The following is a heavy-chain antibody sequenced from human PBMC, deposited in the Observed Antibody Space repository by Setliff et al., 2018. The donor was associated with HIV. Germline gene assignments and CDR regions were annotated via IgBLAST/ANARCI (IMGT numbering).Heavy chain of an antibody. CDR3: VRDDYGYNGKGFDY. D-gene: IGHD4-17*01. CDR2: MCHGGNNN. CDR1: GYSISSDYC. V-gene: IGHV4-38-2*02. J-gene: IGHJ4*02. Sequence: PSETLSLTCGVSGYSISSDYCWGWIRQPPGKGLEWIGNMCHGGNNNYYNPSLKSRVTISIDTSNNQISLRLSSVTAADTAMYYCVRDDYGYNGKGFDYWGPGTLVTVSS.